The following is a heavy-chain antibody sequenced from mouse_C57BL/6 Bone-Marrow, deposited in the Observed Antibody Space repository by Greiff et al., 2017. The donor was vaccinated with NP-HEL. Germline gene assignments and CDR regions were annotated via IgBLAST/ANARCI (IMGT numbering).Heavy chain of an antibody. CDR1: GYTFTSYW. V-gene: IGHV1-64*01. CDR2: IHPNSGST. J-gene: IGHJ3*01. Sequence: VQLQQPGAELVKPGASVKLSCKASGYTFTSYWMHWVKQRPGQGLEWIGMIHPNSGSTNYNEKFKSKATLTVDNSSSTAYMQLSSLTSEGSAVYYCARDNCGSTPFAYWGQGTLVTVSA. CDR3: ARDNCGSTPFAY. D-gene: IGHD1-1*01.